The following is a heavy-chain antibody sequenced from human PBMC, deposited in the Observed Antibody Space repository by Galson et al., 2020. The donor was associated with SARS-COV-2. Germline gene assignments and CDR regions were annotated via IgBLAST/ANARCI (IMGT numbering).Heavy chain of an antibody. J-gene: IGHJ1*01. CDR1: GYTLTELS. Sequence: ASVKVSCKVSGYTLTELSMHWVRQAPGKGLEWMGGFDPEDGETIYAQKFQGRVTMTEDTSTDTAYMELSSLRSEDTAVYYCATVPPPEYYYDSSGYPSYFQHWGQGTLVTVSS. D-gene: IGHD3-22*01. V-gene: IGHV1-24*01. CDR3: ATVPPPEYYYDSSGYPSYFQH. CDR2: FDPEDGET.